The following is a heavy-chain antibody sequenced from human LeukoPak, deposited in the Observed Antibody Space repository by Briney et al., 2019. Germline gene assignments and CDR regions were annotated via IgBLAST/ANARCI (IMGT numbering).Heavy chain of an antibody. V-gene: IGHV1-69*02. J-gene: IGHJ4*02. CDR2: IIPILGIA. Sequence: SVKVSFKASGGTFSSYTISWVRQAPGQGLEWMGRIIPILGIANYAQKFQGRVTIPADKSTSPAYMELSSLRSEDTAVYYCATFLGYFDYWGQGTLVTVSS. CDR1: GGTFSSYT. CDR3: ATFLGYFDY. D-gene: IGHD2/OR15-2a*01.